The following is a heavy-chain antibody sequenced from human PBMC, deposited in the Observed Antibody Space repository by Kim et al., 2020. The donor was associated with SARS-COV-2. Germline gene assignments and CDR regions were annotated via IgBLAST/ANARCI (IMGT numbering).Heavy chain of an antibody. J-gene: IGHJ3*02. D-gene: IGHD2-15*01. Sequence: KGRLTRSRDNAKKSLYLQMNSLRAEDTAVYYCARGYCSGGSCYHDAFDIWGQGTMVTVSS. CDR3: ARGYCSGGSCYHDAFDI. V-gene: IGHV3-11*06.